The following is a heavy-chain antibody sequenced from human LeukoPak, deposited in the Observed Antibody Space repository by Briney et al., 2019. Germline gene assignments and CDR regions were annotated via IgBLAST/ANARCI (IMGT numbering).Heavy chain of an antibody. V-gene: IGHV3-48*03. Sequence: GGSLRLSCAASGFTFSGYAMNWVRQAPGKGLEWVSYISGSGSTLNYEDSVKGRFTFSIENAKNSLYLQINSLRAEDKAVYYCGRDRGYGNNYYYYAMDVWGQGTTVTVSS. CDR3: GRDRGYGNNYYYYAMDV. D-gene: IGHD5-12*01. J-gene: IGHJ6*02. CDR1: GFTFSGYA. CDR2: ISGSGSTL.